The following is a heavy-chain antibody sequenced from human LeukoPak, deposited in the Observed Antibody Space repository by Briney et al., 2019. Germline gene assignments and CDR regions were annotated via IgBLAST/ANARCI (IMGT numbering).Heavy chain of an antibody. J-gene: IGHJ4*02. CDR3: ARGEIVGDS. Sequence: PGRSLRLSCAASGFSLNTYAMHWVRQAPGKGLEWVSYISTSGTSKYSADSVRGRFTISRDNAKNSLYLQMNSLRAEDTAVYYCARGEIVGDSWGQGTLVTVSS. V-gene: IGHV3-48*04. CDR2: ISTSGTSK. D-gene: IGHD3-22*01. CDR1: GFSLNTYA.